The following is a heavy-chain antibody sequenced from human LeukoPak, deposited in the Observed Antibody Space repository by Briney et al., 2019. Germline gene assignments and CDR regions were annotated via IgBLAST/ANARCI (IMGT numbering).Heavy chain of an antibody. V-gene: IGHV4-39*01. J-gene: IGHJ3*02. Sequence: PSETLSLTCTVSGGSISSSSYYWGWIRQPPGKGLEWIGSIYYSGSTYYNPSLKSRVTISVDTSKNQFSLKLSSVTAADTAVYYCARLSYGAFDIWGQGTMVTVSS. CDR3: ARLSYGAFDI. D-gene: IGHD3-10*01. CDR1: GGSISSSSYY. CDR2: IYYSGST.